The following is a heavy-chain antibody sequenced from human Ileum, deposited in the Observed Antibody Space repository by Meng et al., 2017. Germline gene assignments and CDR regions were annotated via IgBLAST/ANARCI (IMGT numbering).Heavy chain of an antibody. V-gene: IGHV4-31*03. Sequence: QVQLQESGPGLVQPSQALYLTCSVTGGFISSGGYYWTWIRQHPGKGLEYLGYISEGGTTYYSPSLKSRVNISRGAPKNQFSLTLRFVTAADTAVYYCARANGDYGNWLDPWGQGTLVTVSS. CDR3: ARANGDYGNWLDP. CDR2: ISEGGTT. D-gene: IGHD4-17*01. J-gene: IGHJ5*02. CDR1: GGFISSGGYY.